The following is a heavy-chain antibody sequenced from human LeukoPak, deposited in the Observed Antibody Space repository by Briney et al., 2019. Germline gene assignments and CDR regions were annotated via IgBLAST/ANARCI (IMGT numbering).Heavy chain of an antibody. Sequence: GGSLRLSCAASGFTFSSYSMNWVRQAPGKGLEWVSSISSSSSYIYYADSVKGRFTISRDNAKNSLYLQMNSLRAEDTAVYYCARGFGVARTIDYWGQGTLVTVSS. V-gene: IGHV3-21*01. D-gene: IGHD3-3*01. CDR3: ARGFGVARTIDY. J-gene: IGHJ4*02. CDR1: GFTFSSYS. CDR2: ISSSSSYI.